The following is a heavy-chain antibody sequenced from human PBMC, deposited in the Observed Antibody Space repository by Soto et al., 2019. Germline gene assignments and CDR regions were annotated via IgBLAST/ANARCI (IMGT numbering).Heavy chain of an antibody. D-gene: IGHD6-19*01. V-gene: IGHV5-51*01. CDR2: VYPGDSDT. CDR3: ARHEGSSGWYSYGGMDV. CDR1: GYSFTSYW. Sequence: PVESLKISCKGSGYSFTSYWIGWVRQMPGKGLEWMGIVYPGDSDTRYSPSFQGQVTISADKSISTAYLQWSSLKASDTAMYYCARHEGSSGWYSYGGMDVWGQGTTVTVSS. J-gene: IGHJ6*02.